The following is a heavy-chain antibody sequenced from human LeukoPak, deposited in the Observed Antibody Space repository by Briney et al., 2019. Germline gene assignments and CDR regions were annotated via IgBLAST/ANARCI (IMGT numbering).Heavy chain of an antibody. CDR1: GFTFSSYS. Sequence: GGPLRLSCAASGFTFSSYSMNWVRQAPGKGLEWVSSISSSSSYIYYADSVKGRFNISRDNDKNSLYLHMNTLRAEDTAGYYCAREKGGSDYWGQGTLVTVSS. CDR3: AREKGGSDY. CDR2: ISSSSSYI. D-gene: IGHD5-12*01. J-gene: IGHJ4*02. V-gene: IGHV3-21*01.